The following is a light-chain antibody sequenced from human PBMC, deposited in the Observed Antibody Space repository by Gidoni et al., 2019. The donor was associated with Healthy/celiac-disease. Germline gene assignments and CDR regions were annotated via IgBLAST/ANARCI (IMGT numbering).Light chain of an antibody. J-gene: IGLJ1*01. V-gene: IGLV3-1*01. CDR3: QAWDSITENV. CDR2: QDS. CDR1: KLGDKY. Sequence: SYELTQPPSVSVSPGQTASIICSGDKLGDKYACWYQQKPGQSPVLGIYQDSNRPSGIPGRFSGSNSGNTATLAISGTQAMDEADYYCQAWDSITENVFGTGTKVTVL.